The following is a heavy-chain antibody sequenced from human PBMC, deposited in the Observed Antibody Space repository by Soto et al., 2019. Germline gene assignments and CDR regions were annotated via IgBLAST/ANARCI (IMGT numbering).Heavy chain of an antibody. Sequence: QVQLQQWGAGLLKPSETLSLTCAVYGGSFSGYYWSWIRQPPGKGLEWIGEINHSGSTNYNPSLKSRVTISVDTSKNQFSLKLSSVTAADTAVYYCARGRGGSYGLGFDYWGQGTLVTVSS. CDR3: ARGRGGSYGLGFDY. J-gene: IGHJ4*02. V-gene: IGHV4-34*01. CDR1: GGSFSGYY. D-gene: IGHD2-15*01. CDR2: INHSGST.